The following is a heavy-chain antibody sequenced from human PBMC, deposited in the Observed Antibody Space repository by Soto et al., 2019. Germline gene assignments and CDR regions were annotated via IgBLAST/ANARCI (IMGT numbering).Heavy chain of an antibody. J-gene: IGHJ3*02. Sequence: PGGSLRLSCAASGFTVSSNYMSWVRQAPGKGLEWVSVIYSGGSTYYADSVKGRFTISRDNSKNTLYLQMNSLRAEDTAVYYCAREARGDYYDSSGHILPHEAFDIWGQGTMVTVSS. CDR3: AREARGDYYDSSGHILPHEAFDI. V-gene: IGHV3-53*01. D-gene: IGHD3-22*01. CDR2: IYSGGST. CDR1: GFTVSSNY.